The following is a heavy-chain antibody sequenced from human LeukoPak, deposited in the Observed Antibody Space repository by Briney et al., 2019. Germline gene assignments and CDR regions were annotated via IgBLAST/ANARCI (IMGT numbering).Heavy chain of an antibody. V-gene: IGHV3-21*04. Sequence: PGGSLRLSCEASGLTFGDYTMHWVRQAPGKGLEWVSSISSSSSYIYYADSVKGRFTISRDNSKNTLYLQMNSLRAEDTAVYYCAKDLLRFLEWLSVAFDIWGQGTMVTVSS. D-gene: IGHD3-3*01. CDR3: AKDLLRFLEWLSVAFDI. CDR2: ISSSSSYI. CDR1: GLTFGDYT. J-gene: IGHJ3*02.